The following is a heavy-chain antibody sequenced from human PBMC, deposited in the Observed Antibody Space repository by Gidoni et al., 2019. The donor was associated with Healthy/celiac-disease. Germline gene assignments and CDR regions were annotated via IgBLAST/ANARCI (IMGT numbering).Heavy chain of an antibody. CDR3: ARLVYSYGYDGFDY. Sequence: QLQLQESGPGLVTPSETLSLTCTVPGGSITSSSYYWGWIRQPPGKGLEWIGSIYYSGSTYYNPSLKSRVTISVDTSKNQFSLKLSSVTAADTAVYYCARLVYSYGYDGFDYWGQGTLVTVSS. J-gene: IGHJ4*02. CDR1: GGSITSSSYY. V-gene: IGHV4-39*01. CDR2: IYYSGST. D-gene: IGHD5-18*01.